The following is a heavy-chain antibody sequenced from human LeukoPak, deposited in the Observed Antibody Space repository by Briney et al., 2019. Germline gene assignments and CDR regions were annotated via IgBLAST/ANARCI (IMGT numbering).Heavy chain of an antibody. J-gene: IGHJ4*02. CDR3: AREGYSNGSIYY. D-gene: IGHD4-11*01. CDR1: GGSISSGDYY. V-gene: IGHV4-30-4*08. CDR2: IYYSGST. Sequence: PSQTLSLTCTVSGGSISSGDYYWSWIRQPPGKGLEWIGYIYYSGSTYYNPSLKSRVTISVGTSKNQFSLKLSSVTAADTAVYYCAREGYSNGSIYYWGQGTLVTVSS.